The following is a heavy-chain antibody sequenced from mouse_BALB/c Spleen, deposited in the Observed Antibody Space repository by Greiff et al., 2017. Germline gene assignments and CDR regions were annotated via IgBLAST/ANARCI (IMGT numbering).Heavy chain of an antibody. CDR3: ARFQGMDY. J-gene: IGHJ4*01. V-gene: IGHV5-17*02. CDR2: ISSGSSTI. CDR1: GFTFSSFG. Sequence: EVQVVESGGGLVQPGGSRKLSCAASGFTFSSFGMHWVRQAPEKGLEWVAYISSGSSTIYYADTVKGRFTISRDNPKNTLFLQMTSLRSEDTAMYYCARFQGMDYWGQGTSVTVSS.